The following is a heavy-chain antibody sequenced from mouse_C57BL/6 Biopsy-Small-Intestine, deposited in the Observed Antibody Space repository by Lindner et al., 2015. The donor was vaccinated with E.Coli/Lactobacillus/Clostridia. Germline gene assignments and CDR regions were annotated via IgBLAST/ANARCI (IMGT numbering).Heavy chain of an antibody. Sequence: SVKVSCKTSGYPFANSGINWIRQAPGQGPQWVGWINPFNGVTMYAQSLQGRVNMTTDTSTTTVFLEMWSLRSDDTAVYYCARDRRRGYGGEDTFDVWGQGTTVTVSS. CDR2: INPFNGVT. CDR3: ARDRRRGYGGEDTFDV. CDR1: GYPFANSG. D-gene: IGHD1-1*01. J-gene: IGHJ1*01. V-gene: IGHV1S134*01.